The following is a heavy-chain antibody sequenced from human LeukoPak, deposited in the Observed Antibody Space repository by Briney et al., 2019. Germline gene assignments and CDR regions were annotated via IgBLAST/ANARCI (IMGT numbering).Heavy chain of an antibody. Sequence: SVKVSCKASGGTFSSYAISWVRQAPGQGLEWMGRIIPILGIANYAQKFQGRVTITADKSTSTAYMELSSLRSEDTAVYYCARDPPITGIAAPLSLGYYYYGMDVWGQGTTVTVSS. CDR1: GGTFSSYA. D-gene: IGHD6-13*01. CDR2: IIPILGIA. J-gene: IGHJ6*02. V-gene: IGHV1-69*04. CDR3: ARDPPITGIAAPLSLGYYYYGMDV.